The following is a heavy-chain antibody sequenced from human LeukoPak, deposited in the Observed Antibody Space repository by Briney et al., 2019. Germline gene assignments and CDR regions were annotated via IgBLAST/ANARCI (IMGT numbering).Heavy chain of an antibody. J-gene: IGHJ4*02. Sequence: GGSLRLSCAASGFTVSSNYMSWVRQAPGKGLEYVSAISSNGGSTYYANSVKGRFTISRDNSKNTLYLQMGSLRAEDMAVYYCARGESLDYWGQGTLVTVSS. CDR3: ARGESLDY. CDR2: ISSNGGST. CDR1: GFTVSSNY. V-gene: IGHV3-64*01. D-gene: IGHD1-26*01.